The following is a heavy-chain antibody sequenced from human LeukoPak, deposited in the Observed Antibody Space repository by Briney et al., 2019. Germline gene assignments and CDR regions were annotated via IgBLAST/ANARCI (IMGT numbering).Heavy chain of an antibody. D-gene: IGHD4-17*01. V-gene: IGHV4-59*01. Sequence: PSETLSLTCTVSGGSISSSYWSWVRQPPGKGLEWIGYVSYSGSTTYNPSLMSRVAISVDTSKNQFSLKVNSVTAADTAIYYCARDNGALNDFWGQGTLVTVSS. CDR3: ARDNGALNDF. J-gene: IGHJ4*02. CDR1: GGSISSSY. CDR2: VSYSGST.